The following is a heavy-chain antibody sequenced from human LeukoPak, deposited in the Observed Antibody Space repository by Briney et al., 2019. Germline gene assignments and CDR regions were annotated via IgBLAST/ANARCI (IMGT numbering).Heavy chain of an antibody. V-gene: IGHV4-61*01. CDR3: ARGVRLFDY. CDR2: IYYSGST. Sequence: PSETLSLTCTVSGGSISSSSYYWSWIRQPPGKGLEWIGYIYYSGSTNYNPSLKSRVTISVDTSKNQFSLKLSSVTAADTAVYYCARGVRLFDYWGQGTLVTVSS. J-gene: IGHJ4*02. D-gene: IGHD2-21*01. CDR1: GGSISSSSYY.